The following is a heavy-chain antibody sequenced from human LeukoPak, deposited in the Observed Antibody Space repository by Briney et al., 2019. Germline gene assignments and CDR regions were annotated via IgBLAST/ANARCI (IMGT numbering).Heavy chain of an antibody. J-gene: IGHJ5*02. CDR1: GFTFSSYG. V-gene: IGHV3-30*18. CDR3: AKGNGWDSSGWFDP. D-gene: IGHD6-19*01. Sequence: GGSLRLSCAASGFTFSSYGMHWVRQAPGKGLEWVAVISYVGSNKYYADSVKGRFTISRDNSKNTLYLQMNSLRAEDTAVYYCAKGNGWDSSGWFDPWGQGTLVTVSS. CDR2: ISYVGSNK.